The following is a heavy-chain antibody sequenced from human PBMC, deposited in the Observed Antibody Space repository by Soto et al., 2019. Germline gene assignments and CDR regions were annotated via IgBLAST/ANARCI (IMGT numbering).Heavy chain of an antibody. CDR1: GGSISGYY. J-gene: IGHJ3*02. Sequence: SETLSLTCTVSGGSISGYYWSWSRQPPGKGLEWIGYIYYSGSTNYNPSLKSRVTISVDTSKNQFSLKLSSVTAADTAVYYCAREGSQGYYDSSGYYPIWGQGTMVTVSS. CDR2: IYYSGST. D-gene: IGHD3-22*01. V-gene: IGHV4-59*01. CDR3: AREGSQGYYDSSGYYPI.